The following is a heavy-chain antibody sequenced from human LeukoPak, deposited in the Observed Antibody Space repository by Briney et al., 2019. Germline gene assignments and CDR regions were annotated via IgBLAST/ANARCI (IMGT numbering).Heavy chain of an antibody. V-gene: IGHV1-2*02. J-gene: IGHJ6*03. CDR3: ARDGEDGYTPRVFYYYYMDV. D-gene: IGHD5-24*01. CDR2: INPNSGGT. Sequence: ASVKVSCKASGYTFTGYYMHWVRQAPGQGLEWMGWINPNSGGTNYAQKFQGRVTMTRDTSISTAYMELSGLRSDDTAVYYCARDGEDGYTPRVFYYYYMDVWGKGTTVTVSS. CDR1: GYTFTGYY.